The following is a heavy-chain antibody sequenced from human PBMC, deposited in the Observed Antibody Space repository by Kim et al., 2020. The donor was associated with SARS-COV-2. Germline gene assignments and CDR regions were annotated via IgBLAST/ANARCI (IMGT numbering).Heavy chain of an antibody. CDR2: GNT. CDR3: ARDMEGMGE. V-gene: IGHV1-3*01. D-gene: IGHD3-16*01. J-gene: IGHJ4*02. Sequence: GNTKYSQKFQGRVTITRDTSASTAYMELSSLRSEDTAVYYCARDMEGMGEWGQGTLVTVSS.